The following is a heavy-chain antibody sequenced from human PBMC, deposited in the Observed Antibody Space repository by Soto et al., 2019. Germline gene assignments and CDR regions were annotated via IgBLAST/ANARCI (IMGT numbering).Heavy chain of an antibody. CDR1: GGSISSGGYS. V-gene: IGHV4-30-2*01. CDR2: INHSGST. CDR3: AAGGGLPRYY. J-gene: IGHJ4*02. Sequence: QLQLQESGSGLVKPSQTLSLTCAVSGGSISSGGYSWSWIRQPPGKGLEWIGYINHSGSTYYNPSLKSRVTTSVDRSKNQFSLKLSSVTAAATAVYYCAAGGGLPRYYWGQGTLVTVSS. D-gene: IGHD5-12*01.